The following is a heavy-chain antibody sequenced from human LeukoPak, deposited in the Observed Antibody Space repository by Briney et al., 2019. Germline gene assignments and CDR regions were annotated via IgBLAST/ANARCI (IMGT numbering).Heavy chain of an antibody. V-gene: IGHV4-31*03. CDR1: GGSISSGGYS. CDR3: AREGGPYRPLDY. CDR2: FYYSVST. Sequence: PSETLSLTCTVSGGSISSGGYSWSWIRQHPGKGLEWIGYFYYSVSTYYNPSLKSRVTISVDTSENHISLQLTSVTAADTAVYYCAREGGPYRPLDYSGQGTLVTVSS. J-gene: IGHJ4*02.